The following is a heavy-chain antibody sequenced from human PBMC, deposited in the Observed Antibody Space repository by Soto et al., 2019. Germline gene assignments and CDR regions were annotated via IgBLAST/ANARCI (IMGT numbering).Heavy chain of an antibody. J-gene: IGHJ4*02. V-gene: IGHV4-30-4*01. CDR2: ISYSGTT. Sequence: QVQLQESGPGLVKPSQTLSLTCTVSGGSISSGNYYWSWIRQPPGKGLEWIGFISYSGTTHYSACLGSRVAISVDTSKNQFSLDLSSVTAADTAVYYCATMGTPVTGLYYFDYWGQGTLVTVSS. CDR3: ATMGTPVTGLYYFDY. D-gene: IGHD4-17*01. CDR1: GGSISSGNYY.